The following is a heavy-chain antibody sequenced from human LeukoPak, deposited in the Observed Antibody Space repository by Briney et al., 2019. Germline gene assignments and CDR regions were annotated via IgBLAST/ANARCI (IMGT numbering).Heavy chain of an antibody. D-gene: IGHD3-22*01. CDR2: ISSSSSYT. V-gene: IGHV3-11*03. J-gene: IGHJ3*02. Sequence: PGGSLRLSCAAAGFTFSDYYMSWIRQAPGKGLEWVSYISSSSSYTNYADSVKGRFTISRDNAKNSLYLQMNSLRAEDTAVYYCAKSRSALDSSGPDAFDIWGQGTMVTVSS. CDR1: GFTFSDYY. CDR3: AKSRSALDSSGPDAFDI.